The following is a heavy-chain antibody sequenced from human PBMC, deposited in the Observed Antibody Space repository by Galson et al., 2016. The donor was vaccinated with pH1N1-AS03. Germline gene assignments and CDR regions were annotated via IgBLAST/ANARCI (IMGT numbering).Heavy chain of an antibody. D-gene: IGHD2-15*01. CDR1: GFTFSIYA. CDR2: VGGVDGSL. V-gene: IGHV3-23*01. Sequence: SLRLSCAASGFTFSIYAMHWVRQAPGKGLEWVSGVGGVDGSLWYAESVKGRFTVSRDNSESTLYLQMNSLGDDDTAVYYCARDVGSPDDYWGQGTLVTVSS. CDR3: ARDVGSPDDY. J-gene: IGHJ4*02.